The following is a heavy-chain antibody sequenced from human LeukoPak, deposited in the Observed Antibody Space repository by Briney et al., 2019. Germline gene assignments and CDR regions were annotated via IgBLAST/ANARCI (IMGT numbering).Heavy chain of an antibody. CDR3: ARVRYYDSSGYYYFNY. V-gene: IGHV1-69*05. CDR1: GGTFSSYA. CDR2: IIPIFGTA. Sequence: ASVKVSCKASGGTFSSYAISWVRQAPGQGLEWMGRIIPIFGTANYAQKFQGRVTITTDESTSAAYMELSSLRSEDTAVYYCARVRYYDSSGYYYFNYWGQGTLVTVSS. D-gene: IGHD3-22*01. J-gene: IGHJ4*02.